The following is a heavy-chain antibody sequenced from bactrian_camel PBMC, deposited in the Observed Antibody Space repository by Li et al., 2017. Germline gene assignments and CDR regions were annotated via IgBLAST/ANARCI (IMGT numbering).Heavy chain of an antibody. J-gene: IGHJ7*01. CDR2: ITRIHGGT. Sequence: HVQLVESGGDFVQQGGSLRLSCAATGNFNRMNCMGWFRQIPGKEREGVASITRIHGGTAYANSVKGRFTISRDNAKNTVYLHMNSLKSEDTALYYCAAAPRWVVAGLSSNYYGMDYWGKGTQVTVS. V-gene: IGHV3S53*01. D-gene: IGHD6*01. CDR1: GNFNRMNC.